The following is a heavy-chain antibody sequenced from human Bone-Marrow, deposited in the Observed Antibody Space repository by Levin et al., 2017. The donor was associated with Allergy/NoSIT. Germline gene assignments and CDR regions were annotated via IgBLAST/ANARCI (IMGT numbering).Heavy chain of an antibody. CDR1: GGSVSSGIYY. Sequence: SETLSLTCTVSGGSVSSGIYYWSWIRQPAGKGLEWIGRIYTSGTTEYNSSFRSRATLSIDTSKSQFSLRLTSMTAADTAVYYCAKDLGNGYYTSDSWGQGSLVTVSS. V-gene: IGHV4-61*02. D-gene: IGHD1-26*01. CDR3: AKDLGNGYYTSDS. CDR2: IYTSGTT. J-gene: IGHJ4*02.